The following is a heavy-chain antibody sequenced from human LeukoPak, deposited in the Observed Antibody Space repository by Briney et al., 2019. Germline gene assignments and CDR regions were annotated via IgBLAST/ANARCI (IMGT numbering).Heavy chain of an antibody. CDR1: GFTFSSYA. CDR3: ARDLWSIVGATLERFDY. Sequence: GGSLRLSCAASGFTFSSYAMSWVRQAPGKGLEWVSAITGSGDSTYYADSVKGRFTISRDKSKNTLYLQMNSLRAEDTAVYYCARDLWSIVGATLERFDYWGQGTLVTVSS. CDR2: ITGSGDST. J-gene: IGHJ4*02. D-gene: IGHD1-26*01. V-gene: IGHV3-23*01.